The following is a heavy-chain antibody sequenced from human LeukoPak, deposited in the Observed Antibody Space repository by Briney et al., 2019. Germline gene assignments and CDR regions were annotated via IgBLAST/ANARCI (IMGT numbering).Heavy chain of an antibody. J-gene: IGHJ4*02. CDR3: ARDYSRGDPDY. CDR2: ISVYNGNT. CDR1: GYTFTRYG. Sequence: ASVKVSCKASGYTFTRYGISWVRQAPGQGLEWMGWISVYNGNTNYTQKVQGRVTMTTETSTSTAYMELRSLRSDDTAVYYCARDYSRGDPDYWGQGTPVTVSS. V-gene: IGHV1-18*01. D-gene: IGHD6-19*01.